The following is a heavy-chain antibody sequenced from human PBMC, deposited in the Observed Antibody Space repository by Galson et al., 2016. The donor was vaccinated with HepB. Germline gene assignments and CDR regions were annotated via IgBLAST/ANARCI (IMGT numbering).Heavy chain of an antibody. CDR2: ITSNGGST. V-gene: IGHV3-64*01. CDR1: GFTFSNYA. Sequence: SLRLSCAGSGFTFSNYAMYWVRQAPGKGLEYVSAITSNGGSTYNANSVKGRFTISGDNSKNTLYLQMGSLRAEDMAVYYCARGGYDFWSGHDMDVWGKGTTVTVSS. CDR3: ARGGYDFWSGHDMDV. J-gene: IGHJ6*03. D-gene: IGHD3-3*01.